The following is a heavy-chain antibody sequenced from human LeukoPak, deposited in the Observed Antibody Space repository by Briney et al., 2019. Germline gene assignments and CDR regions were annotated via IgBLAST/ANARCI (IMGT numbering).Heavy chain of an antibody. Sequence: ASVKVSCKTAGYTFTSYGISWVRQAPGQGLEWMGWISSNSDNTNYAQKFQGRVTMTTDTSTSTAYTELRSLRSDDTALYFCARDWGSIKVIADYWGQGTLVTVSS. V-gene: IGHV1-18*01. CDR3: ARDWGSIKVIADY. CDR2: ISSNSDNT. D-gene: IGHD7-27*01. CDR1: GYTFTSYG. J-gene: IGHJ4*02.